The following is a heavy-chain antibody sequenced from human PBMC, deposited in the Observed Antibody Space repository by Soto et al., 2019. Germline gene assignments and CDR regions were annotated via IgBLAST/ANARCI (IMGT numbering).Heavy chain of an antibody. CDR1: GGSISSGDYY. CDR2: IYYSGST. CDR3: ARLSSIDSSGYYLDY. V-gene: IGHV4-31*03. D-gene: IGHD3-22*01. J-gene: IGHJ4*02. Sequence: QVQLQESGPGLVKPSQTLSLTCTVSGGSISSGDYYWSWIRQHPGKGLEWIGYIYYSGSTHYSSSRKSRVTMSIDTSKTQFPLTLPSVTAADTAVYYCARLSSIDSSGYYLDYWGQGTLVTVSS.